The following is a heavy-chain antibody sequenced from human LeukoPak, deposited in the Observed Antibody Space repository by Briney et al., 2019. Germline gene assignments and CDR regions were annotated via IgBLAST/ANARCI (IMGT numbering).Heavy chain of an antibody. CDR3: ANLDGFDF. J-gene: IGHJ3*01. Sequence: PGGSLRLSRAASGFTFSSYAMSWVRQAPGKGLEWVSSINSSGGKTYYTDSVKGRFNISRDNSKNTLFLQMNSLRAEDTAVYYCANLDGFDFWGQGTMVTVSS. CDR1: GFTFSSYA. V-gene: IGHV3-23*01. CDR2: INSSGGKT.